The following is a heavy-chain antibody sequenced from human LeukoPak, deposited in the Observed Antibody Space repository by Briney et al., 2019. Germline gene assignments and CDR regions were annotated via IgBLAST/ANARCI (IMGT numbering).Heavy chain of an antibody. J-gene: IGHJ5*01. CDR3: ARRPRGVIIKSWFDS. V-gene: IGHV4-38-2*02. CDR2: IYHSGST. CDR1: GYSISSDYY. D-gene: IGHD3-10*01. Sequence: SETLSLTCTVSGYSISSDYYWGWIRQPPGKGLEWIGSIYHSGSTNYNLSLKSRVTILLDTSKNQFSLNLSSVTAADTAVYYCARRPRGVIIKSWFDSWGQGTLVTVSS.